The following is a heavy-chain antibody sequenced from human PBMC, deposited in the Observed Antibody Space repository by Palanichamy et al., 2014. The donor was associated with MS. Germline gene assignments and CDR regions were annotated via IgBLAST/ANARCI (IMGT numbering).Heavy chain of an antibody. J-gene: IGHJ5*02. Sequence: QVQLVQSGTEVKKPGSSVKVSCKASGGTFSSYPISWVRQAPGQGLEWMGRIIPIVGIANYAQKFQGRVTITADRSTSTAYMELSSLRSEDTALYHCARDPVTIGGVTSASWGQGTLVTVSS. V-gene: IGHV1-69*04. CDR1: GGTFSSYP. D-gene: IGHD3-16*01. CDR2: IIPIVGIA. CDR3: ARDPVTIGGVTSAS.